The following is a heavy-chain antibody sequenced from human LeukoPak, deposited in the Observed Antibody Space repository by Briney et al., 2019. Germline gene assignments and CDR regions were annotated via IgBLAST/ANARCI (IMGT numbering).Heavy chain of an antibody. CDR2: IYYSGST. D-gene: IGHD1-26*01. J-gene: IGHJ4*02. CDR1: GGSISSISHY. V-gene: IGHV4-39*01. Sequence: SETLSLTCTVSGGSISSISHYWDWIRQPPGKGLEWIRNIYYSGSTYYNPSLKSRVTIFVDTSKNQFSLKLTSVTAADTAVYYCARRNSGGSYYFDYWGQGTPVTVSS. CDR3: ARRNSGGSYYFDY.